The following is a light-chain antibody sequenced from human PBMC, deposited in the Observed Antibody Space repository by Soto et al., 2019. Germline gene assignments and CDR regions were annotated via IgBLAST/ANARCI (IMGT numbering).Light chain of an antibody. J-gene: IGKJ4*01. CDR2: GAS. Sequence: EIVLTQSPGTLSLSPGERATLSCRASQSVTSSYLAWYQQKPGQAPRLLIYGASNRATGIPDRFSGSGSGTEFTLTISSLQPDDFATYYCQQYNSYPLTFGGGTKVDIK. V-gene: IGKV3-20*01. CDR1: QSVTSSY. CDR3: QQYNSYPLT.